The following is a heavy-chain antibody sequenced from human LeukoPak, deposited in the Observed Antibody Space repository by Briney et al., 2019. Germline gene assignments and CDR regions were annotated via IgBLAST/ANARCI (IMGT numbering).Heavy chain of an antibody. Sequence: AGSLTLSCTASGFTITSYSITWICLAQVKGLDLVANIKHDGSEQYYVDSVRGRVTISRDNAKNSVHLQMNNLRVEDTAVYFCARHNWYQFDYWGQGTLVTASS. CDR2: IKHDGSEQ. V-gene: IGHV3-7*01. D-gene: IGHD1-1*01. CDR3: ARHNWYQFDY. J-gene: IGHJ4*02. CDR1: GFTITSYS.